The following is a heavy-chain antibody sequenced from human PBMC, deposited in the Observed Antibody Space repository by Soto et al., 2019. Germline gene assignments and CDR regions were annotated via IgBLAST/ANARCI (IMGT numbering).Heavy chain of an antibody. CDR2: IYYSGST. Sequence: QVQLQESGPGLVKPSETLSLTCTVSGGSINSYYWSWIRQPPGKGLEWIGYIYYSGSTNYNPSLKSRVTISVDTSKNQFSLKLSSVTDADTAVYYCARRYGLGFDFLGQGTLVTVSS. D-gene: IGHD3-10*01. CDR1: GGSINSYY. CDR3: ARRYGLGFDF. V-gene: IGHV4-59*08. J-gene: IGHJ4*02.